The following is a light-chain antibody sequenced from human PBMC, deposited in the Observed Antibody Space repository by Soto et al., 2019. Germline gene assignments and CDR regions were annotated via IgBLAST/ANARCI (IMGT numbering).Light chain of an antibody. Sequence: DIQMTQSPSSVSASVGDRVTITCRASHDISSSLAWYQQKAGKAPRLLIYDASSLQAGLPSRFSGSGSGTDFTLTISSLHPEDFATYFCQQGNSFPRTFGQGTKVEIK. CDR1: HDISSS. CDR3: QQGNSFPRT. J-gene: IGKJ1*01. V-gene: IGKV1-12*01. CDR2: DAS.